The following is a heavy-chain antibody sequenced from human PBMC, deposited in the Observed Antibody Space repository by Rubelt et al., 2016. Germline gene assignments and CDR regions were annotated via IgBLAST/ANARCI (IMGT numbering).Heavy chain of an antibody. V-gene: IGHV3-53*04. J-gene: IGHJ3*02. CDR3: TKLVVAATVDAFDI. CDR1: GFTVSSNY. D-gene: IGHD2-15*01. Sequence: VGGGGGLVQPGGSLRLSCAASGFTVSSNYMSWVRQAPGKGLEWVSVIYSGGSTYYADSVKGRFTISRHNSKNTLYLQMNSLRAEDTAVYYCTKLVVAATVDAFDIWGQGTMVTVSS. CDR2: IYSGGST.